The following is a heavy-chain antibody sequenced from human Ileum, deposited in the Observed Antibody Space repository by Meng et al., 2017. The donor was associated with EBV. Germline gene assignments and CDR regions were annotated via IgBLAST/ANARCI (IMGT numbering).Heavy chain of an antibody. CDR3: ASSDYYRSDY. D-gene: IGHD3-22*01. J-gene: IGHJ4*02. CDR1: GGSISRSDW. V-gene: IGHV4-4*02. Sequence: QVQVQGRGPGLVKPSETLSLTCAVSGGSISRSDWWSWVRQPPGKGLEWIGETSHSGSTNYSPSLKSRVTISLDKSKNQLSLKLNSVTAADTAVYYCASSDYYRSDYWGQGTLVTVSS. CDR2: TSHSGST.